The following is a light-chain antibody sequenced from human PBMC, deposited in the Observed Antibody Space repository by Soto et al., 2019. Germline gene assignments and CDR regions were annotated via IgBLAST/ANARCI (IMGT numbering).Light chain of an antibody. J-gene: IGLJ2*01. CDR1: SSDVGGYNY. V-gene: IGLV2-14*01. CDR3: SSYTSSSTLAA. CDR2: DVS. Sequence: QSALTQPASVSGSPGQSITISCTGTSSDVGGYNYVSWYQQHPGKAPKLMIYDVSNRPSEVSNRFSGSKSGNTASLTISGLQAEDEADYYCSSYTSSSTLAAFGGGTQLTVL.